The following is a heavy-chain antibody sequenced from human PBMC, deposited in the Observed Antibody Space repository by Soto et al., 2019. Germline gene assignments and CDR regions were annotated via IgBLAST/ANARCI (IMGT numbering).Heavy chain of an antibody. J-gene: IGHJ4*02. D-gene: IGHD6-13*01. CDR3: ARDYIAAAGTDY. V-gene: IGHV1-69*13. Sequence: SVKVSCKASGGTFSSYTIAWVRQAPGQGLEWMGEIIPLFGTTNYVEKFQGRLTITADASTSTAYMELSNLRSEDTAMYYCARDYIAAAGTDYWGQGTLVTVSS. CDR2: IIPLFGTT. CDR1: GGTFSSYT.